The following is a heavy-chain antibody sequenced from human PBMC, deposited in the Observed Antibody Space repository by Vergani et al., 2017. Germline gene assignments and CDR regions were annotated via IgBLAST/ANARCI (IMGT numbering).Heavy chain of an antibody. CDR3: ARLRSSWYDAFDI. CDR2: INHSGST. Sequence: QVQLQQWGAGLLKPSETLSLTCAVYGGSFSGYYWSWIRQPPGKGLEWIGEINHSGSTNYNPSLKSRVTISVDTSKNQFALKRSSVTAADTAVYYCARLRSSWYDAFDIWGQGTMVTVS. D-gene: IGHD6-13*01. J-gene: IGHJ3*02. CDR1: GGSFSGYY. V-gene: IGHV4-34*01.